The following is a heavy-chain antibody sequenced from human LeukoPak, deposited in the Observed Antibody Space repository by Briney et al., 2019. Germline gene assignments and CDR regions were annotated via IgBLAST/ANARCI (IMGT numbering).Heavy chain of an antibody. CDR1: GGSISTSY. V-gene: IGHV4-59*01. CDR2: IYYSGYT. J-gene: IGHJ4*02. D-gene: IGHD1-1*01. Sequence: PSETLSLTCTVSGGSISTSYWSWIRQPPGKGLEWIGYIYYSGYTNYNPSLKSRVTMSVDTSKNQFSLKLSSVTAADTAVYYCARGQSTGTTAQPDYWGQGTLVTASS. CDR3: ARGQSTGTTAQPDY.